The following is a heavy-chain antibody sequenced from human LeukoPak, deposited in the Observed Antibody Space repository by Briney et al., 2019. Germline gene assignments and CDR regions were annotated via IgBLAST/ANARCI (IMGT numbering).Heavy chain of an antibody. V-gene: IGHV4-38-2*02. CDR1: GYSISSGYY. D-gene: IGHD3-10*02. CDR3: ARGLMF. Sequence: SETLSLTCTVSGYSISSGYYWGWIRQPPGKGLEWIGSIYHSGSTYYNPSLKSRVTISVDTSKNQFSLKLSSVTAADTAVYYCARGLMFGGQGTLVTVSS. CDR2: IYHSGST. J-gene: IGHJ4*02.